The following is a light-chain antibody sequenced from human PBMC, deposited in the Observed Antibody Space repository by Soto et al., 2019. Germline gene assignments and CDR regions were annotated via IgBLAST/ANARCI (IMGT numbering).Light chain of an antibody. J-gene: IGKJ5*01. CDR2: DAS. Sequence: DIVLTQSPATLSLSPGESATLSCRASRSVSNYLAWYQQKPGQAPRLLIYDASSRPTGIPARFSGGGSGTEFTLTISSLQSEDSAFYYCQQYNKWPITFGQGTRLEIK. CDR1: RSVSNY. CDR3: QQYNKWPIT. V-gene: IGKV3D-15*01.